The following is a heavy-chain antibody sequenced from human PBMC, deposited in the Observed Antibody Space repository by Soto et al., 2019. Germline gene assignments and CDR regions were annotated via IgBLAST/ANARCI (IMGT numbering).Heavy chain of an antibody. Sequence: SETLSLTCAVSSYSISSGHYWGWIRQPPGKGLEWIGSIYHSGRTHHNPSLESRVTISVDTSKNQFSLKLSSVTAADTAVYYCARSYDISGYSPNFYYGLDVWGQGTTVTVS. CDR2: IYHSGRT. CDR1: SYSISSGHY. J-gene: IGHJ6*02. D-gene: IGHD3-22*01. V-gene: IGHV4-38-2*01. CDR3: ARSYDISGYSPNFYYGLDV.